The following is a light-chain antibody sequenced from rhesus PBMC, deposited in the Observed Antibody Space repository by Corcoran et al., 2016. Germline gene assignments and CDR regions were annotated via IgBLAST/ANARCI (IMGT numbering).Light chain of an antibody. Sequence: QSVLTQPPSASGAPGQSVTISCSGSNSNIGGNNVFWYQQLPGTAPKLLIYYSNPRPSGVPDRFSGSKSGTSASLAISGLRSEDEADYYCESWEDSLRSHIFGPGTRLTVL. CDR3: ESWEDSLRSHI. CDR2: YSN. V-gene: IGLV1S4*01. J-gene: IGLJ1*01. CDR1: NSNIGGNN.